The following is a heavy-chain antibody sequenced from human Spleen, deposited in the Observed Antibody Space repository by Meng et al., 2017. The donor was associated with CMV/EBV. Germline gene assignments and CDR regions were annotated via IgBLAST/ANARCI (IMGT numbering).Heavy chain of an antibody. CDR3: ARDWDYEFDY. Sequence: KVSCKASGYTFINYGISWVRQAPGQGLEWMGWIRADNGHTNFAQQFQGRVTLTIDTSTGAAYMELRSLRFDDTAVYYCARDWDYEFDYWGQGTLVTVSS. D-gene: IGHD3-22*01. J-gene: IGHJ4*02. CDR1: GYTFINYG. V-gene: IGHV1-18*04. CDR2: IRADNGHT.